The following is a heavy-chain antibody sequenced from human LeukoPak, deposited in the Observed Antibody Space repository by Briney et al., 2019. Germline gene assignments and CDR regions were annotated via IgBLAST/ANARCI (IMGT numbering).Heavy chain of an antibody. CDR1: GFTFSSYS. CDR3: ARYGSGEFDY. Sequence: GGSLRLSCAASGFTFSSYSMNWVRQAPGKGLEWVSSISSSSSYIYYADSVKGRFTISRDSAKNSLYLQMNSLRAEDTAVYYCARYGSGEFDYWGQGTLVTVSS. D-gene: IGHD2-15*01. CDR2: ISSSSSYI. V-gene: IGHV3-21*01. J-gene: IGHJ4*02.